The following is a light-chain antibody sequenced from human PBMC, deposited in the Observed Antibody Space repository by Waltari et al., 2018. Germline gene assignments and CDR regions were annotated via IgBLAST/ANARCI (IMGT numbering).Light chain of an antibody. Sequence: DIQMTQSPSTLSASVGDRCTITCRASQSISSWLAWYQQKPGKAPKLLIYKASSLESGVPSRFSGSGSGTEFTLTIISLQPDDFATYYCQQYDSYSATFGQGTKVEI. CDR2: KAS. V-gene: IGKV1-5*03. CDR3: QQYDSYSAT. J-gene: IGKJ1*01. CDR1: QSISSW.